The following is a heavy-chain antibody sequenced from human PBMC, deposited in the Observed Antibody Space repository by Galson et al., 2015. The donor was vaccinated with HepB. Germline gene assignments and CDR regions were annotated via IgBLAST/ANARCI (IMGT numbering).Heavy chain of an antibody. CDR3: ARLAAIDTV. CDR2: IYYSGGT. CDR1: GGSIRSYY. J-gene: IGHJ4*02. D-gene: IGHD6-13*01. V-gene: IGHV4-59*08. Sequence: LSLTCTVFGGSIRSYYWSWIRQPPGKGLEWIGYIYYSGGTNYNPSLKSRVTISVDTSKNQVSLKLSSVTAADTAVYYCARLAAIDTVWGQGTLVTVSS.